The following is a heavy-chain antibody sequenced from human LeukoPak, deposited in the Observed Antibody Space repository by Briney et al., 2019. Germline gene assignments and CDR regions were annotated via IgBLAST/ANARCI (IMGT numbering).Heavy chain of an antibody. CDR3: ARGSKSFDY. CDR2: IKQDGGEK. Sequence: PGGSLRLSCAASGLIFSSYWMSWVRQAPGKGLEWVASIKQDGGEKYYVDSVKGRFTISRDNAKNSLYLQMNSLRVEDTAVYYCARGSKSFDYWGQETLVTVSS. J-gene: IGHJ4*02. CDR1: GLIFSSYW. V-gene: IGHV3-7*01.